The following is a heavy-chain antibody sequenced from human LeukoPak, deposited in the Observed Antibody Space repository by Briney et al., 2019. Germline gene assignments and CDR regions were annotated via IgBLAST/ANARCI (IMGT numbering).Heavy chain of an antibody. CDR2: MNPNSGNT. Sequence: ASVKVSCKASGYTFTSYNINWVRQATGQGLEYMGWMNPNSGNTGYAPKFQGRVTITRNTFISTAYMELSSLRSEDTDVYFCARALGAVAGPEDAFDIWGQGTMVTVSS. CDR1: GYTFTSYN. D-gene: IGHD6-19*01. J-gene: IGHJ3*02. V-gene: IGHV1-8*03. CDR3: ARALGAVAGPEDAFDI.